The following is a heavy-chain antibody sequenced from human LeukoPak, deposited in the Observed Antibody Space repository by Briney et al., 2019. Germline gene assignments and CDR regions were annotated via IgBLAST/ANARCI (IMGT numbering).Heavy chain of an antibody. V-gene: IGHV3-30*02. CDR2: IRYDGSNK. D-gene: IGHD3-10*01. Sequence: GGSLRLSCAASGFTFSSYGMHWVRQAPGKGLEWVAFIRYDGSNKYYADSVKGRFTIPRDNSKNTLYLQMNSLRAEDTAVYYCARCYTYGTTWFGGLDVWGQGTTVTVSS. CDR3: ARCYTYGTTWFGGLDV. J-gene: IGHJ6*02. CDR1: GFTFSSYG.